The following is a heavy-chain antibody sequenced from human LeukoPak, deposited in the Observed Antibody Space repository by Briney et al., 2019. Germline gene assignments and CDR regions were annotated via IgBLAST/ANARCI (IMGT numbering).Heavy chain of an antibody. J-gene: IGHJ6*03. V-gene: IGHV4-39*07. CDR1: GGSISSSSYY. CDR2: IYYSGST. Sequence: SETLSLTCTVSGGSISSSSYYWGWIRQPPGKGLEWIGSIYYSGSTYYNPSLKSRVTISVDTSKNQFSLKLSSVTAADTAVYYCARRAVDNSYYYYMDVWGKGTTVTVSS. CDR3: ARRAVDNSYYYYMDV. D-gene: IGHD6-19*01.